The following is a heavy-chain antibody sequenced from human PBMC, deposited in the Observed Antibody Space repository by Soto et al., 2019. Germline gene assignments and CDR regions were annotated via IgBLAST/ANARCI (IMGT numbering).Heavy chain of an antibody. CDR3: TRRGRESANWFDP. CDR1: GGTFNSYS. V-gene: IGHV1-69*06. Sequence: QVQLVQSGAKVKTPGSSVKVSCKASGGTFNSYSIDWVRQAPGQGLEWMGGIIPMSGRPNYAQRFQGRVTFSADKPTNTVYMELNSLASGDTAVYYCTRRGRESANWFDPWGQGTLVTVSS. J-gene: IGHJ5*02. CDR2: IIPMSGRP.